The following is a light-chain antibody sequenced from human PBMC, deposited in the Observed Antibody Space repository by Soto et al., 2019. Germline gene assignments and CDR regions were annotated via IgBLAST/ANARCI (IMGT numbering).Light chain of an antibody. V-gene: IGKV3-20*01. CDR3: QQYGNSPRT. J-gene: IGKJ1*01. CDR1: QSITSSTY. Sequence: EIVLTQSPGTLSLSPGERATLSCRASQSITSSTYLAWYQQKPGQAPRLLIYGASSRATGIPDRFSGSGSGTDFTLTISRLEPEDFAVYYCQQYGNSPRTFGQGTKVEIK. CDR2: GAS.